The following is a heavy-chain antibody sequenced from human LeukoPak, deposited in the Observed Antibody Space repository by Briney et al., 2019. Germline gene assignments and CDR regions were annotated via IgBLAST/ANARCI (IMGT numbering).Heavy chain of an antibody. V-gene: IGHV4-59*01. CDR1: GGSISSYY. J-gene: IGHJ4*02. CDR2: IYHSGRT. CDR3: ARGSGCGGDRDWYFDY. Sequence: TSETLSLTCTVSGGSISSYYWSWIRQSPGQGLEWIGNIYHSGRTDYNPSLKSRVTISVGTSKNQFSLKLNSVTAADTAVYYCARGSGCGGDRDWYFDYWGQGTLVTVSS. D-gene: IGHD2-21*02.